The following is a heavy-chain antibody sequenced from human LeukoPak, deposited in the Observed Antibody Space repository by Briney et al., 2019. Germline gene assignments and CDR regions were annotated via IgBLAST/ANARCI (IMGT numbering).Heavy chain of an antibody. CDR3: XXXXXXXXXY. J-gene: IGHJ4*01. CDR1: GYSFTSYW. V-gene: IGHV5-51*01. Sequence: KCGESLKISCKGSGYSFTSYWIGWVRQMPGKGLEWMGIIYPGDSDTRYSPSFQGQVTISADTSISTAYLQWSSLKASDTAMYYXXXXXXXXXXYWXXGTLVTVS. CDR2: IYPGDSDT.